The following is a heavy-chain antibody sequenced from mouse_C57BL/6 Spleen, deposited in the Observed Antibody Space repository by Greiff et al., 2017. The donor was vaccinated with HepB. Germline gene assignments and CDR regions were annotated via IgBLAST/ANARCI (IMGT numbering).Heavy chain of an antibody. V-gene: IGHV1-54*01. J-gene: IGHJ4*01. D-gene: IGHD2-5*01. Sequence: VQLVESGAELVRPGTSVKVSCKASGYAFTNYLIEWVKQRPGQGLEWIGVINPGSGGTNYNEKFKGKATLTADKSSSTAYMQLSSLTSEDSAVYFCARSGYSNYVMDYWGQGTSVTVSS. CDR2: INPGSGGT. CDR1: GYAFTNYL. CDR3: ARSGYSNYVMDY.